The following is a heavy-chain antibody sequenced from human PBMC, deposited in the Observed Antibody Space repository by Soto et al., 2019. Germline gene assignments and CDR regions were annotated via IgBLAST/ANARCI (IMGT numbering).Heavy chain of an antibody. CDR1: GGSISSYY. CDR2: IYYSGST. V-gene: IGHV4-59*01. CDR3: ARYYYDSSGYYFHFDY. Sequence: SETLSLTCTVSGGSISSYYWSWIRQPPGKGLEWIGYIYYSGSTNYNPSLKSRVTISVDTSKNQFSLKLSSVTAADTAVYYCARYYYDSSGYYFHFDYWGQGTLVTVSS. D-gene: IGHD3-22*01. J-gene: IGHJ4*02.